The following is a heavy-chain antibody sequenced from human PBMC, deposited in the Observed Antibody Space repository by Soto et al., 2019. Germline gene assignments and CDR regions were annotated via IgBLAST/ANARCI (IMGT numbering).Heavy chain of an antibody. CDR2: ISWNRGTI. V-gene: IGHV3-9*01. CDR3: TRSIGPSCYSSFDY. Sequence: EVQLVESGGGLVQPGRSLRLSCAASGFTFDDYAIHWVRQAPGKGLEWVSGISWNRGTIGYADSVKGRVTISRDNAKNSLYLQMNSLRAEDTALYYCTRSIGPSCYSSFDYFGQGTLVTVSS. D-gene: IGHD2-15*01. J-gene: IGHJ4*02. CDR1: GFTFDDYA.